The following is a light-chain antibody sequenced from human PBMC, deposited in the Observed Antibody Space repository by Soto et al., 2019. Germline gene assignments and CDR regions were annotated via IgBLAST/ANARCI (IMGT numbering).Light chain of an antibody. V-gene: IGKV3-20*01. CDR3: QQCATSPRT. Sequence: EIVLTQSPGTLSLSPGERATLFCRASQTVTNNYLAWYQQKPGQAPRLLVDDASRRATGIPDRFSGSGSGTEITLTINRVEPEDLAVYYCQQCATSPRTFGQGTKVEIK. CDR2: DAS. CDR1: QTVTNNY. J-gene: IGKJ1*01.